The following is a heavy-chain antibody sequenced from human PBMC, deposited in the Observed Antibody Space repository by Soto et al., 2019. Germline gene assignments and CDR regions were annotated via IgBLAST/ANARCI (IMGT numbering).Heavy chain of an antibody. CDR1: GYTFTIYG. V-gene: IGHV1-18*01. J-gene: IGHJ6*02. CDR3: ARALGYSGYAGMDV. Sequence: QVQLVQSGGEVKKPGASVKVSCKASGYTFTIYGINWVRQAPGQGLEWMGWISPDNGNTNYAQKLQGRVTMTTDTSTSTAYMEPRSRRADGTAVYYCARALGYSGYAGMDVWGQGTTVTVSS. CDR2: ISPDNGNT. D-gene: IGHD5-12*01.